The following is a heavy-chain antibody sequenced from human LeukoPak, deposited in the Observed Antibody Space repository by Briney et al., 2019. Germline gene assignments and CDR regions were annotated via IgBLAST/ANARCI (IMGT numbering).Heavy chain of an antibody. CDR2: FDPEDGET. J-gene: IGHJ4*02. CDR3: ATASSSWYYYFDY. CDR1: GYTLTELS. D-gene: IGHD6-13*01. V-gene: IGHV1-24*01. Sequence: ASVKVSCKVSGYTLTELSMHWVRQAPGKGLEWMGGFDPEDGETIYAQKFQGRVTTTEDTSTDTAYMELSSLRSEDTAVYYCATASSSWYYYFDYWGQGTLVTVSS.